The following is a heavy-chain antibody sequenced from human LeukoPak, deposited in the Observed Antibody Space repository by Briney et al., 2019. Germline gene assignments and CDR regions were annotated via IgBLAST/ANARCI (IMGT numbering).Heavy chain of an antibody. V-gene: IGHV1-2*06. CDR3: ARGIAGGFDY. Sequence: GAAVKVSCKTSGYTFTGYHLHWVRQVPGQGLEWMGRIIPNSGDAIYALKFQGRVTLTRDTSISTVYMELKRLRSDDTALYYCARGIAGGFDYWGQGTLVTVSP. J-gene: IGHJ4*02. CDR1: GYTFTGYH. D-gene: IGHD2-21*01. CDR2: IIPNSGDA.